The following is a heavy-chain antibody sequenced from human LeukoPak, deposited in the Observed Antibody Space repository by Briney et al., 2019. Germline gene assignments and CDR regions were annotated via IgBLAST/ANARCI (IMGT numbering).Heavy chain of an antibody. D-gene: IGHD2-2*01. V-gene: IGHV1-18*04. Sequence: VASVKVSCKASGYTFTSYGISWVRQAPGQGLEWMGWISAYNGNTNYAQKLQGRVTMTTDTSTSTAYMELRSLRSDDTAVYYCASSHRIPHCKRTSCQSSGFDFWGQGTLVTVSS. CDR3: ASSHRIPHCKRTSCQSSGFDF. CDR1: GYTFTSYG. J-gene: IGHJ4*02. CDR2: ISAYNGNT.